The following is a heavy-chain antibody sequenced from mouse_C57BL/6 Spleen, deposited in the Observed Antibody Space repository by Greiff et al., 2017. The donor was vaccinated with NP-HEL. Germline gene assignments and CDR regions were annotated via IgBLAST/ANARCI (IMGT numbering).Heavy chain of an antibody. CDR2: IYPGSGST. J-gene: IGHJ4*01. V-gene: IGHV1-55*01. CDR3: ARSPYYYGSSYGAMDY. D-gene: IGHD1-1*01. Sequence: QVQLQQPGAELVKPGASVKMSCKASGYTFTSYWITWVKQRPGQGLEWIGVIYPGSGSTNYNEKFKSKATLTVDTSSSTAYMQLSSLTSEDSAVYYCARSPYYYGSSYGAMDYWGQGTSVTVSS. CDR1: GYTFTSYW.